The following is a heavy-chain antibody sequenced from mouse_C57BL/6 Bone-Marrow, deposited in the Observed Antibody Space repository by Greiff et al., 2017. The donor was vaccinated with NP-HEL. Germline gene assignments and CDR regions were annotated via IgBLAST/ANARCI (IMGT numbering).Heavy chain of an antibody. J-gene: IGHJ3*01. CDR1: GYTFTDYN. V-gene: IGHV1-18*01. CDR3: ARPDYGSSSAWFAD. D-gene: IGHD1-1*01. Sequence: VQLKESGPELVKPGASVKIPCKASGYTFTDYNMDWVKQSHGKSLEWIGDINPNNGGTIYNQKFKGKATLTVDKSSSTAYRELRSLTSEDTAVYYCARPDYGSSSAWFADWGQGTLVTVSA. CDR2: INPNNGGT.